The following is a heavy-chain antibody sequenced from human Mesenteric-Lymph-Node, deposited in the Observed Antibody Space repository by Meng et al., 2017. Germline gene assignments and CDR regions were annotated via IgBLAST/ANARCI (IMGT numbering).Heavy chain of an antibody. Sequence: GGSLRLSCGASRFTFSTYAMSWVRQAPGKGMEWVAGISYNGGSAYHADSVKGQFTISRDNSKNTLYLQMNSLRAEDTAVYYCTKLVESATAYWGQGTLVTVSS. CDR2: ISYNGGSA. D-gene: IGHD2-15*01. CDR3: TKLVESATAY. CDR1: RFTFSTYA. J-gene: IGHJ4*02. V-gene: IGHV3-23*01.